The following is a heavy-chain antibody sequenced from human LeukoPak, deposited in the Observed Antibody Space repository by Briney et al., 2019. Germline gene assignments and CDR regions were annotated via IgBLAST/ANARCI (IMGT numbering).Heavy chain of an antibody. J-gene: IGHJ4*02. V-gene: IGHV1-46*01. CDR3: ARDGGAIQFDY. CDR2: INPSGGST. CDR1: GFTFTSYY. D-gene: IGHD3-16*01. Sequence: GGSLRLSCAASGFTFTSYYMHWVRQAPGQGLEWMGIINPSGGSTSYAQKFQGRVTMTRDTSTSTVYMELSSLRSEDTAVYYCARDGGAIQFDYWGQGTLVTVSS.